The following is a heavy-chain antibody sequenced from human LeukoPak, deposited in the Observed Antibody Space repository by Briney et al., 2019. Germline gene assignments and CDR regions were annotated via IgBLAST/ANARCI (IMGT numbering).Heavy chain of an antibody. CDR1: GGSFSGYY. Sequence: SETLSLTCAVYGGSFSGYYWRWIRQPPGKGLEWIGEINYCRSTNYIPSRKSRVTISVDTSKNQFSLKLSSETAADTAVYYCAVLRGSGSYRRPYYCYYMDVWGKGTTVTISS. CDR2: INYCRST. J-gene: IGHJ6*03. CDR3: AVLRGSGSYRRPYYCYYMDV. V-gene: IGHV4-34*01. D-gene: IGHD3-10*01.